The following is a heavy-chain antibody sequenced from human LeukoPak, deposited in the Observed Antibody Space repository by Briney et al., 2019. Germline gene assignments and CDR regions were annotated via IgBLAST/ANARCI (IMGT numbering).Heavy chain of an antibody. CDR1: GYTFTSYA. D-gene: IGHD3-10*01. Sequence: ASVKVSCKASGYTFTSYAMHWVRQAPGQRLEWMGWINAGNGNTKYSQKFQGRVTITRDTSASTAYMELSSLRSEDTAVYYCARELMTVRGLFDPWGQGTLVTVSS. V-gene: IGHV1-3*01. CDR2: INAGNGNT. J-gene: IGHJ5*02. CDR3: ARELMTVRGLFDP.